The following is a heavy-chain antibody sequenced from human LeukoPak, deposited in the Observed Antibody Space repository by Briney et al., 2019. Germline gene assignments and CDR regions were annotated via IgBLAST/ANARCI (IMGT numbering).Heavy chain of an antibody. V-gene: IGHV4-59*01. CDR3: AREPDGTIDY. CDR1: SGSISGYY. D-gene: IGHD1-26*01. Sequence: SETLSLTCTVSSGSISGYYWSWLRQPPGKGLEWIGYITYSGGPDYNPSLKSRVTISIDTSSNQFSLRLRSVTAEDTAVYYCAREPDGTIDYWGQGTLVTVSS. CDR2: ITYSGGP. J-gene: IGHJ4*02.